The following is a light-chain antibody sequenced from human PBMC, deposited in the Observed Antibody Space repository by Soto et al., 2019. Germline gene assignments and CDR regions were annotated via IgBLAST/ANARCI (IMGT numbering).Light chain of an antibody. J-gene: IGKJ1*01. Sequence: IVLTQSPATLSLSPGERATLACRASQSVSSYLAWYQQKPGQAPRVVIYDASNRATGIPPRFSGSGSGTDFTLTISSLEPEDFAVYYCQQRSSWPRTFGQGTKVDIK. CDR1: QSVSSY. V-gene: IGKV3-11*01. CDR2: DAS. CDR3: QQRSSWPRT.